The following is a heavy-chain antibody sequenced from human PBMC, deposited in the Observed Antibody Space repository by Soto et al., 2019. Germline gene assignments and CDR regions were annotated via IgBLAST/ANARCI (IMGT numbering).Heavy chain of an antibody. CDR3: ARAHYGDYGYGMDV. V-gene: IGHV4-30-2*01. D-gene: IGHD4-17*01. CDR2: IYHSGST. CDR1: GGSISSGGYS. J-gene: IGHJ6*02. Sequence: QLQLQESGSGLVKPSQTLSLTCAVSGGSISSGGYSWSWIRQPPGKGLEWIGYIYHSGSTYYNPSHKSRVTILVGRAKNQSATKMSSVTAEDTAVYYCARAHYGDYGYGMDVWGQGTTVTVSS.